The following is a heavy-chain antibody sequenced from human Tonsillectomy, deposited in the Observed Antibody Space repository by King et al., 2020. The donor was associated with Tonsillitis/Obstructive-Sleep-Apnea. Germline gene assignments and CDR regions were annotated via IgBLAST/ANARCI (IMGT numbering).Heavy chain of an antibody. D-gene: IGHD3-10*01. V-gene: IGHV5-51*01. CDR1: GYNFTTYW. Sequence: EVQLVESGAEVKKPGESLKISCKGSGYNFTTYWIDWVRQMPGKGLEWMGIIYPGDSDTRYSPSFQGLFTISADKSISTAYLQWRSLKASDTAIYYCARHRVPDYYGSGSYQFDYWGQGTLVTVSS. CDR2: IYPGDSDT. J-gene: IGHJ4*02. CDR3: ARHRVPDYYGSGSYQFDY.